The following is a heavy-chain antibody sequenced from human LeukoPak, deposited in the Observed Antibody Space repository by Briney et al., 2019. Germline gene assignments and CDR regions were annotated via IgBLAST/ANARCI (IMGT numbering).Heavy chain of an antibody. V-gene: IGHV3-53*01. Sequence: PGGSLRLSCAASGFTVSSNCMSWVRQAPGKGLEWVSVIYSGGSTYYADSVKGRFTISRDNSKNTLYLQMNSLRAEDTAVYYCARDCPGYSSSYCFDYWGQGTLVTVSS. CDR2: IYSGGST. CDR1: GFTVSSNC. D-gene: IGHD6-13*01. CDR3: ARDCPGYSSSYCFDY. J-gene: IGHJ4*02.